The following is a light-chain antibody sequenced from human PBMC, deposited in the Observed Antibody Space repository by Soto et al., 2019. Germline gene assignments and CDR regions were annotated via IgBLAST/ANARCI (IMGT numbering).Light chain of an antibody. CDR3: QQYNSYMLT. Sequence: EIVLTQSPGTRSLSPGERATLSCRASQSVSNNYVAWYQQKPGQAPRLVIYGASNRATGIPDRFSGSVSGTDGTLTISSLKTDDGATYYCQQYNSYMLTFGGGTKVDIK. CDR2: GAS. V-gene: IGKV3-20*01. J-gene: IGKJ4*01. CDR1: QSVSNNY.